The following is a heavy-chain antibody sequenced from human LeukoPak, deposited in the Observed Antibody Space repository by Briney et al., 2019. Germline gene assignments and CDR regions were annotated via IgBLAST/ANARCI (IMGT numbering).Heavy chain of an antibody. V-gene: IGHV4-61*02. CDR3: ARGGITGKIDY. D-gene: IGHD1-20*01. CDR1: GGSISSGSYY. J-gene: IGHJ4*02. Sequence: PSQTLSLTCTVSGGSISSGSYYWSWIRQPAGKGLEWIGRIYTSGSTNYNPSLKSRVTISVDTSKNQFSLKPSSVTAADTAVYYCARGGITGKIDYWGQGTLVTVSS. CDR2: IYTSGST.